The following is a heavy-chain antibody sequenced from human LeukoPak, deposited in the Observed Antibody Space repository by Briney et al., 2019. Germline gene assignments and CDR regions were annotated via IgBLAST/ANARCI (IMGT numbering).Heavy chain of an antibody. D-gene: IGHD2-8*01. V-gene: IGHV3-30*02. CDR1: GFIFSSFG. CDR3: AKGGARDVWYFAY. CDR2: VRFDGGEK. J-gene: IGHJ4*02. Sequence: GGSLSLSCAASGFIFSSFGIHWVRQTPGKGLEWVAFVRFDGGEKYCADSVKGRFTVSKDNSKNTLYLQINSLRPEDTAVYYCAKGGARDVWYFAYWGLGVLVTVSS.